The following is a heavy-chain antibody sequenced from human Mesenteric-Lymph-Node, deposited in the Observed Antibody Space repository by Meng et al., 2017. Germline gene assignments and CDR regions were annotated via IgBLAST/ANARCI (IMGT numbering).Heavy chain of an antibody. Sequence: GGSLRLSCAASGFTFSSFAMSWVRQAPGKGLEWVSTLSGSLFGDSGGSTDYADSVKGRFTISRDNSKNMLYLQMISLRAEDTDNYYCAKDRVVESTGDAFDIWGQGTMVTVSS. CDR3: AKDRVVESTGDAFDI. CDR1: GFTFSSFA. D-gene: IGHD1-26*01. CDR2: LSGSLFGDSGGST. J-gene: IGHJ3*02. V-gene: IGHV3-23*01.